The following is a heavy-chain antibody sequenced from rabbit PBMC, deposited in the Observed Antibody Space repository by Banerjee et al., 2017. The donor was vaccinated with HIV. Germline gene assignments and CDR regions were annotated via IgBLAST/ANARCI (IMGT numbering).Heavy chain of an antibody. D-gene: IGHD2-1*01. CDR2: IYTTSANT. Sequence: QSLEESGGDLVKPEGSLTLTCTASGFSFSSNYWMCWVRQAPGKGLELIACIYTTSANTWYASWAKGRFTISKTSSTVDLKMTSLTAADTATYFCARAVPYSACGDVGCAAYFNLWGPGTLVTVS. J-gene: IGHJ4*01. CDR1: GFSFSSNYW. CDR3: ARAVPYSACGDVGCAAYFNL. V-gene: IGHV1S40*01.